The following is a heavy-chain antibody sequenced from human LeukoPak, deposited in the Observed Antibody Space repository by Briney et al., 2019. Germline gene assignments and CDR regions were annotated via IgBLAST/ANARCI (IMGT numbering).Heavy chain of an antibody. Sequence: SETLSLTCSVSGGSISRYYWSWIRQPPGKGLEWIGYIYYSGSTNYNPSLKSRVTISVDTSKNQFSLKLSSVTAADTAVYYCARGAKDSSGYYGDYLDYWGQGTLVTVSS. CDR1: GGSISRYY. CDR2: IYYSGST. CDR3: ARGAKDSSGYYGDYLDY. D-gene: IGHD3-22*01. V-gene: IGHV4-59*01. J-gene: IGHJ4*02.